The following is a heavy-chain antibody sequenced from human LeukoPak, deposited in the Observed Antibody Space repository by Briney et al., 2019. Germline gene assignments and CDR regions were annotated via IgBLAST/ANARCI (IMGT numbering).Heavy chain of an antibody. D-gene: IGHD2-2*01. CDR3: VRAGCSSSSCYLTDSQHYYMDV. CDR1: GFTFSSYW. V-gene: IGHV3-7*01. CDR2: IKQDGREG. J-gene: IGHJ6*03. Sequence: QPGGSLRLSCAASGFTFSSYWMNWVRQAPGKGLEWVANIKQDGREGYYLDSVKGRFTISRDNARNSLYLQVNSLRAEDTAVYYCVRAGCSSSSCYLTDSQHYYMDVGGQGTTVTVSS.